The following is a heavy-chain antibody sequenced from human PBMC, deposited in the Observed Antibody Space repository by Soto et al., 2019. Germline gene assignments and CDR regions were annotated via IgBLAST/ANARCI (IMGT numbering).Heavy chain of an antibody. J-gene: IGHJ5*02. Sequence: GSLRLSCAASGFTFSSYAMSWVRQAPGNGLEWVSGISGSGDSTYYSDSVKGRFTISRDNSKNTLYLQRNSLRAEDTAVYYCAIGYCYDHFDAWGQGTQVSVTS. CDR1: GFTFSSYA. V-gene: IGHV3-23*01. CDR2: ISGSGDST. CDR3: AIGYCYDHFDA. D-gene: IGHD5-18*01.